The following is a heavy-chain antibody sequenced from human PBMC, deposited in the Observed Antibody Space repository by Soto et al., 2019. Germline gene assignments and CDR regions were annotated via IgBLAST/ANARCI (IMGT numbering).Heavy chain of an antibody. J-gene: IGHJ6*02. CDR1: GDSISSGY. V-gene: IGHV4-4*08. CDR3: ASKDTAMVRDYYYYYGMDV. Sequence: SETLSLTCSVSGDSISSGYWTWIRQPPRRGLEWIGFMYFGGSFNYNPSLESRVTISVDTSKNQFSLKLSSVTAADTAVYYCASKDTAMVRDYYYYYGMDVWGQGTTVTVSS. CDR2: MYFGGSF. D-gene: IGHD5-18*01.